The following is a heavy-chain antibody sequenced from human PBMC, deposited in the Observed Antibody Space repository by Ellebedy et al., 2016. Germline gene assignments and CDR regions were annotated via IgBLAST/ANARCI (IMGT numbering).Heavy chain of an antibody. CDR2: IRNKANNYTT. Sequence: GESLKISCAASGFTFSDHYMHWVRQAPGKGLEWVGHIRNKANNYTTEYAASVKGRFTLSRDDSKNSLFLQMNSLKIKDTAVYYCARQLGDWGQGTLVTVSS. CDR3: ARQLGD. V-gene: IGHV3-72*01. J-gene: IGHJ4*02. CDR1: GFTFSDHY. D-gene: IGHD3-16*01.